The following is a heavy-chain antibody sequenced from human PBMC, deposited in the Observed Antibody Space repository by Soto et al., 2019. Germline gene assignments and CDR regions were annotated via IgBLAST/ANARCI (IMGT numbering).Heavy chain of an antibody. Sequence: QVQLVESGGGLVKPGGSLRLSCAASGFTFSDYYMSWIRQAPGKGLEWVSYISGRNTYTNYADSVKGRFTVSRDNAKNSLFLEMNSLRVEDTAVYYCARDGGEIIPAAIGGGYGMDVWGPGTTVIVSS. CDR3: ARDGGEIIPAAIGGGYGMDV. D-gene: IGHD2-2*01. CDR2: ISGRNTYT. V-gene: IGHV3-11*06. CDR1: GFTFSDYY. J-gene: IGHJ6*02.